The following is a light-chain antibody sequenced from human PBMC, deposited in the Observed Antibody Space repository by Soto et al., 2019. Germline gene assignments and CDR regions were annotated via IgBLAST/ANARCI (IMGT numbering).Light chain of an antibody. V-gene: IGKV1-39*01. CDR3: QQASSAPFT. J-gene: IGKJ3*01. Sequence: DIQMTQSPYSLSAAVGDRVTIACRASQNINTYLNWYQQKPGKAPKLLMFDAASLQSGVPSRFRGSGSRTHFTLTITSLQPEDFATYYCQQASSAPFTVVLGTKVDSK. CDR1: QNINTY. CDR2: DAA.